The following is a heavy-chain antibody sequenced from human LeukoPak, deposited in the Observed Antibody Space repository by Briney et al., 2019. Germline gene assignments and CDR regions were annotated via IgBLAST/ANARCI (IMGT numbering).Heavy chain of an antibody. V-gene: IGHV4-30-4*08. J-gene: IGHJ5*02. CDR1: GGSISSGDYY. D-gene: IGHD3-10*01. Sequence: SETLSLTCTVSGGSISSGDYYWSWIRQPPGKGLEWIGYIYYSGSTYYNPSLKSRVTISVDTSKNQFSLKLSSVTAADTAVYYCARGVLLWFGEGNWFDPWGQGTLVTVSS. CDR3: ARGVLLWFGEGNWFDP. CDR2: IYYSGST.